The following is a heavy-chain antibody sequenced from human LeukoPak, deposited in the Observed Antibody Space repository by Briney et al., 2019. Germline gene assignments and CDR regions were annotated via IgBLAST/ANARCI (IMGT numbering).Heavy chain of an antibody. CDR3: ARETYYYGSGSYNDY. D-gene: IGHD3-10*01. V-gene: IGHV3-48*03. CDR1: GFTFSSYE. CDR2: ISSSGSTI. Sequence: GGSLRLSCAASGFTFSSYEMNWVRQAPGKGLXXXXXISSSGSTIYYADSVKGRFTISRDNAKNSLYLQMNSLRAEDTAVYYCARETYYYGSGSYNDYWGQGTLVTVSS. J-gene: IGHJ4*02.